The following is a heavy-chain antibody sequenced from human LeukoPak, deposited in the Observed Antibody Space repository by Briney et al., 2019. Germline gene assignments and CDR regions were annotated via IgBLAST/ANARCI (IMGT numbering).Heavy chain of an antibody. V-gene: IGHV3-7*04. CDR1: GFTFSSYW. Sequence: GGSLRLSCAASGFTFSSYWMSWVRQSPGKGLEWVANIKQDGGEKYYGDSVKGRFTISRDNAKNSLYLQMNSLRAEDTAVNFCARVLAVPAAFYFYYGLDVWGQGTTVTVSS. J-gene: IGHJ6*02. CDR2: IKQDGGEK. D-gene: IGHD2-2*01. CDR3: ARVLAVPAAFYFYYGLDV.